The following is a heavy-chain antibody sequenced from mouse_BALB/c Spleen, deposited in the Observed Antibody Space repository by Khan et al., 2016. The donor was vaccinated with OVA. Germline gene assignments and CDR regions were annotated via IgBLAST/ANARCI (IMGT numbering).Heavy chain of an antibody. V-gene: IGHV2-9*02. CDR3: ARNREPDYFDY. Sequence: QVQLKESGPGLVAPSQSLSITCTVSGFPLTSHGVHWVRQPPGKGLEWLGVIWAGGSTNYNSALMSRLSISKDSSKSQVFLKMNSLQTDDTAIYYCARNREPDYFDYWGQGTTLTVSS. CDR1: GFPLTSHG. CDR2: IWAGGST. J-gene: IGHJ2*01.